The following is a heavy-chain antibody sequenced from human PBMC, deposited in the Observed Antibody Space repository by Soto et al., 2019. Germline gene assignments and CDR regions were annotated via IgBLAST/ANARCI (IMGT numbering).Heavy chain of an antibody. J-gene: IGHJ6*02. CDR2: TYYRSKWYN. CDR1: GDSVSSNSAA. Sequence: PSQTLSLTCAISGDSVSSNSAAWNWIRQSPSRGLEWLGRTYYRSKWYNDYAVPVKSRITINPDTSKNQFSLQLNSVTPEDTAVYYCARDQTGESYYYYYGMDVWGQGTTVTVSS. D-gene: IGHD7-27*01. CDR3: ARDQTGESYYYYYGMDV. V-gene: IGHV6-1*01.